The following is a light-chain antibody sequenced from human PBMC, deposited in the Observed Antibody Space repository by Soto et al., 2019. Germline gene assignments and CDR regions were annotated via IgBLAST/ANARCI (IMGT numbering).Light chain of an antibody. CDR3: QQYGSSPFT. Sequence: EIVLTQSPGTLALSPGERATLSCRASQSFNDNYVTWYQQKRGQAPRLLIHGAPSRATGIPDRIMGSGSGTSFSLPISKLEPTDFAVYSWQQYGSSPFTFGPGTRVGIK. CDR2: GAP. CDR1: QSFNDNY. V-gene: IGKV3-20*01. J-gene: IGKJ3*01.